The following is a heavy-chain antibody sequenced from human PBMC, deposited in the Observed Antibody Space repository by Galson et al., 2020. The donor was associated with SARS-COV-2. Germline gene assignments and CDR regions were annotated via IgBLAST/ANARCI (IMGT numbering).Heavy chain of an antibody. J-gene: IGHJ6*02. V-gene: IGHV3-23*01. CDR3: AKDMLVTAEGTYYYYGMDV. CDR1: GFTFSSYA. CDR2: ISGSGGTT. Sequence: GGSLRLSCAASGFTFSSYAMSWVRQAPGKGLEWVSAISGSGGTTYYADSAKGRFTISRDNSKNTLFLQMNSLRAEDTAVYYCAKDMLVTAEGTYYYYGMDVWGQGTTVTVSS. D-gene: IGHD2-8*01.